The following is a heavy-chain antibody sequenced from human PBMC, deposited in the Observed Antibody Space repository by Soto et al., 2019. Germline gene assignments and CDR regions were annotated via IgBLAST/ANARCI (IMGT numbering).Heavy chain of an antibody. Sequence: SETLYLTRTVLGSSIKRSGYYLGWIRPPPGKGLERIGSMFDGVSPYNTPSLKRRVTVSVDTSKIQYSLNLRSVTAADTAVYYCARLPSRHLVHYWGQGALVTVSS. CDR3: ARLPSRHLVHY. V-gene: IGHV4-39*01. D-gene: IGHD3-3*02. CDR2: MFDGVSP. J-gene: IGHJ4*02. CDR1: GSSIKRSGYY.